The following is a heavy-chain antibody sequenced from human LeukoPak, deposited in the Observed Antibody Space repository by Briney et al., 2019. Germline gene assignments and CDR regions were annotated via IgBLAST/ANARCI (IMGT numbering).Heavy chain of an antibody. V-gene: IGHV1-69*06. Sequence: SVKVSCKASGCTFSSYAISWVRQAPGQGLEWMGGIIPIFGTANYAQKFQGRVTITADKSTSTAYMELSSLRSEDTAVYYCARSLPITIFGVVIPGHYFDYWGQGTLVTVSS. CDR1: GCTFSSYA. CDR3: ARSLPITIFGVVIPGHYFDY. J-gene: IGHJ4*02. D-gene: IGHD3-3*01. CDR2: IIPIFGTA.